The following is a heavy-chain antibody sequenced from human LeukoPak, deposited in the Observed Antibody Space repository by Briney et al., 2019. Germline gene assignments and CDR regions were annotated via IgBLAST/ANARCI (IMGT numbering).Heavy chain of an antibody. CDR3: ARGASRGFDY. CDR2: ISSSGDYT. CDR1: GFTFGDYH. D-gene: IGHD5-24*01. V-gene: IGHV3-11*06. Sequence: PGGSLRLSCAASGFTFGDYHMGWIRQAPGKGLEWVSYISSSGDYTNHADSVKGRFTISRDNAKSSMYLQMNSLRDEDTAVYYCARGASRGFDYWGHGTLVTVSS. J-gene: IGHJ4*01.